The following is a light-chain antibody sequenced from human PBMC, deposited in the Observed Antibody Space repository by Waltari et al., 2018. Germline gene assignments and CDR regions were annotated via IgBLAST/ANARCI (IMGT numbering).Light chain of an antibody. CDR3: GTWDSSLSGAV. Sequence: QSVLTQPPSVSAAPGQRVTISCSGGRSTIGNNYVSGYRQFPGTAPKLLIYENTERPSGIPGRFSGSKSGTSATLDITGLQAGDEADYYCGTWDSSLSGAVFGGGTHLTVL. J-gene: IGLJ7*01. V-gene: IGLV1-51*02. CDR2: ENT. CDR1: RSTIGNNY.